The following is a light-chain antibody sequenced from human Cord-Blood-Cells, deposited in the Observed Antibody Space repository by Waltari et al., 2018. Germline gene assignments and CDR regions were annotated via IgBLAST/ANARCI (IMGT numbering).Light chain of an antibody. CDR1: SSECGGFNY. CDR2: EVS. J-gene: IGLJ1*01. V-gene: IGLV2-14*01. Sequence: QSALTQPASVSGSPGQSITNSWPGTSSECGGFNYVSWDPQHPGKAPNRMIYEVSNRPSGVSNRFSGSKSGNTASLTISGLQAEDEADYYCSSYTSSSTYVFGTGTKVTVL. CDR3: SSYTSSSTYV.